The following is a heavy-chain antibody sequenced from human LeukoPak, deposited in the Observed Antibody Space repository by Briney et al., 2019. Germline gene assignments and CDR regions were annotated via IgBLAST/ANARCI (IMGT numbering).Heavy chain of an antibody. CDR1: GYSFTSYW. D-gene: IGHD6-19*01. V-gene: IGHV5-51*01. CDR3: ARHPRGYSSGWYLGVFDY. Sequence: GESLKISCKGSGYSFTSYWIGWVRQMPGKGLEWMGIIYPGDSDTRYSPSFQGQVTISADKSISTAYLQWSSLKASDTAMYYCARHPRGYSSGWYLGVFDYWGQGTLVTVSS. CDR2: IYPGDSDT. J-gene: IGHJ4*02.